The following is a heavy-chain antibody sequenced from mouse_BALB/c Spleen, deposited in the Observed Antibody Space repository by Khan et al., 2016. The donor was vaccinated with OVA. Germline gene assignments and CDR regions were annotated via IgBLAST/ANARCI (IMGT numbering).Heavy chain of an antibody. CDR3: VRGEAYYRNDGWFAY. CDR2: INPSNGYT. J-gene: IGHJ3*01. V-gene: IGHV1-4*01. CDR1: GYTFTSYT. D-gene: IGHD2-14*01. Sequence: QVQLQQSGAELARPGASVKMSCKASGYTFTSYTIHWIKQRPGQGLEWIGYINPSNGYTNYNQKFKDKVTLTADKSSTTAYMQLSSLTSDDSAVYNCVRGEAYYRNDGWFAYWGEGTLVSV.